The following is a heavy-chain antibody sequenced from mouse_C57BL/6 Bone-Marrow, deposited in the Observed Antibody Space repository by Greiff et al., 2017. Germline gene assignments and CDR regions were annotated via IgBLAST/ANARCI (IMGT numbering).Heavy chain of an antibody. V-gene: IGHV1-64*01. D-gene: IGHD1-1*02. CDR2: IHPNSGST. J-gene: IGHJ1*03. Sequence: QVQLQQPGAELVKPGASVKLSCKASGYTFTSYWMHWVKQRPGQGLEWIGMIHPNSGSTNYNEKFKSKATLTVDKSSSTAYMQLSSLTSEDSAVYFCAEVVSCYWYLDVWGTGTTVTVSS. CDR3: AEVVSCYWYLDV. CDR1: GYTFTSYW.